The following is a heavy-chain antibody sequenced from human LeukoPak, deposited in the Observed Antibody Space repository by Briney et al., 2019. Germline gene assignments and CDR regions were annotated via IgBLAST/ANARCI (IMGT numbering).Heavy chain of an antibody. J-gene: IGHJ4*02. Sequence: SETLSLTCNVSGGSISSSSYYWGWIRQPPGKGLEWIGEINHSGSTNYNPSLKSRVTISVDTSKNQFSLKLSSVTAADTAIYYCARNGDDSSDYYYFDYWGQGTLVTVSS. CDR1: GGSISSSSYY. CDR2: INHSGST. V-gene: IGHV4-39*07. D-gene: IGHD3-22*01. CDR3: ARNGDDSSDYYYFDY.